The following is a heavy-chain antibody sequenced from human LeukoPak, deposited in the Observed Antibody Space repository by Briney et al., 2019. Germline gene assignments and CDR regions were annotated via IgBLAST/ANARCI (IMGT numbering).Heavy chain of an antibody. CDR1: GFTFTNVW. CDR3: TGPGKYQRRGQEGGDMDV. V-gene: IGHV3-73*01. D-gene: IGHD3-16*01. Sequence: GESLRLSCTLSGFTFTNVWMNWVRQTPGHGMEWVGSVRGKTSNYATEYAASVRGRFTISRDGSRNTALLKIINLNPEDTALYYCTGPGKYQRRGQEGGDMDVWGQGTTVTVFS. J-gene: IGHJ6*02. CDR2: VRGKTSNYAT.